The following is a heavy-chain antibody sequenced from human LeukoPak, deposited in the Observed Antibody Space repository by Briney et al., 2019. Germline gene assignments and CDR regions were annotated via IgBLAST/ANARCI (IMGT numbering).Heavy chain of an antibody. J-gene: IGHJ3*02. Sequence: PGGSLRLSCAASGFTFSSYDMHWVRQAPGKGLEWVSGISWNSGSIGYADSVKGRFTISRDNAKNSLYLQMNSLRAEDTALYYCAKDQKTFLDAFDIWGQGTMVTVSS. V-gene: IGHV3-9*01. CDR2: ISWNSGSI. CDR1: GFTFSSYD. CDR3: AKDQKTFLDAFDI.